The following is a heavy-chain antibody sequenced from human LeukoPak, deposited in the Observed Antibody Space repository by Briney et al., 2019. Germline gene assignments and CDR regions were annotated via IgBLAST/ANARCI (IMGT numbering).Heavy chain of an antibody. D-gene: IGHD6-19*01. Sequence: ASVKVSCKATGYTFTSYDINWVRQATGQGLEWMGWMNPNSGNTGYAQKFQGRVTMTRNTSISTAYMELSSLRSEDTAVYYCASSYSSGWHGGFDPWGQGTLVTVSS. CDR2: MNPNSGNT. CDR1: GYTFTSYD. J-gene: IGHJ5*02. CDR3: ASSYSSGWHGGFDP. V-gene: IGHV1-8*02.